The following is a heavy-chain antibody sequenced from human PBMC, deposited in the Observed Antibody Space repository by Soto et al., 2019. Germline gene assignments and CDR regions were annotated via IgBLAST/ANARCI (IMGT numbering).Heavy chain of an antibody. CDR2: INPSGGST. Sequence: ASVKVSCKASGYTFTSYYMHWVRQAPGQGLEWKGIINPSGGSTSYAQKFQGRVTMTRDTSTSTVYMELSSLRSEDTAVYYCARVINYDSSGYYYDPLAAFDIWGQGTMVTVSS. CDR1: GYTFTSYY. V-gene: IGHV1-46*01. J-gene: IGHJ3*02. D-gene: IGHD3-22*01. CDR3: ARVINYDSSGYYYDPLAAFDI.